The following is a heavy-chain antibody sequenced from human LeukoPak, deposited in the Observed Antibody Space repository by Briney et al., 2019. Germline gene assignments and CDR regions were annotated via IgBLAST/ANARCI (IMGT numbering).Heavy chain of an antibody. CDR3: ARGQYTDGLSY. CDR1: GFTFSSYA. J-gene: IGHJ4*02. CDR2: IKPDGSEK. D-gene: IGHD5-24*01. V-gene: IGHV3-7*03. Sequence: PGGSLRLSCAASGFTFSSYAMSWVRQAPGKGLEWVAIIKPDGSEKYYVDSVKGRFTISRGNAENSLFLQMNGLRPEDTAVFYCARGQYTDGLSYWGQGTLVTVSS.